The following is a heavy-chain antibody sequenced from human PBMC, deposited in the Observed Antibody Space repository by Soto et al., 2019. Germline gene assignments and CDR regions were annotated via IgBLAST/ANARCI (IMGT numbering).Heavy chain of an antibody. Sequence: SVKVSCKASGGTFSSYAISWVRQAPGQGLEWMGGIIPIFGTANYAQKFQGRVTITADKSTSTAYMELSSLRSEDTAVYYCARVPTTVVTSLPPRKVYFDYWGQGTLVTVSS. V-gene: IGHV1-69*06. CDR2: IIPIFGTA. J-gene: IGHJ4*02. CDR1: GGTFSSYA. CDR3: ARVPTTVVTSLPPRKVYFDY. D-gene: IGHD4-17*01.